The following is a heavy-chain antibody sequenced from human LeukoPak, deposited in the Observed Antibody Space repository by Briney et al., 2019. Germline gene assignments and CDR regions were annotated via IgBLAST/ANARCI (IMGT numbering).Heavy chain of an antibody. Sequence: SETLSLTCIVSGGSISSSNYYWDWIRQPPGKGLEWIGSLYYSGSTYYNPSLKSRVTISVDTSKSQFSLKLSSVTAADTAVYYCARVEDTGYDYRGWFDPWGQGTLVTVSS. D-gene: IGHD5-12*01. V-gene: IGHV4-39*07. CDR1: GGSISSSNYY. CDR3: ARVEDTGYDYRGWFDP. J-gene: IGHJ5*02. CDR2: LYYSGST.